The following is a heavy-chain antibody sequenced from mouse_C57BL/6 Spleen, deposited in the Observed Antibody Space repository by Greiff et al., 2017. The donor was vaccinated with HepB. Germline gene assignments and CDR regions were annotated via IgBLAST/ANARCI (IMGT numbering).Heavy chain of an antibody. J-gene: IGHJ2*01. Sequence: VQLKESGPELVKPGASVKISCKASGYSFTGYYMNWVKQSPEKSLEWIGEINPSTGGTTYNQKFKAKATLTVDKSSSTAYMQLKSLTSEDSAVYYCARSSLYYGNPYYFDYWGQGTTLTVSS. D-gene: IGHD2-1*01. CDR1: GYSFTGYY. V-gene: IGHV1-42*01. CDR2: INPSTGGT. CDR3: ARSSLYYGNPYYFDY.